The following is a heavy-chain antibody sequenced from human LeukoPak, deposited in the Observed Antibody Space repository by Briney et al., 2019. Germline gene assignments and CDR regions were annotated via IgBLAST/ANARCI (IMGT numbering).Heavy chain of an antibody. Sequence: GGSLRLSCAASGFTFSSYAMSWVRQAPGKGLEWVSAISGSGDRTYYADSVKGRFTISRDNSKNTLYLQMNSLRAEDTAVYYCARDYTYCSGSRCYDRFDYWGQGIRVTVSS. CDR3: ARDYTYCSGSRCYDRFDY. CDR1: GFTFSSYA. CDR2: ISGSGDRT. V-gene: IGHV3-23*01. J-gene: IGHJ4*02. D-gene: IGHD2-15*01.